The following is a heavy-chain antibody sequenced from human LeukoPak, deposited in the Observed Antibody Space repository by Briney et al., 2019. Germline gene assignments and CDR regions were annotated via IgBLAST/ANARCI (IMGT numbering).Heavy chain of an antibody. Sequence: SVKVSCKASGSTFSSYAISWVRQAPGQGLEWMGGIIPIFGTANYAQKFQGRVTITADESTSTAYMELSSLRSEDTAVYYCARDRTSGWYHFDFDYWGQGTLVTVSS. CDR2: IIPIFGTA. V-gene: IGHV1-69*01. D-gene: IGHD6-19*01. J-gene: IGHJ4*02. CDR3: ARDRTSGWYHFDFDY. CDR1: GSTFSSYA.